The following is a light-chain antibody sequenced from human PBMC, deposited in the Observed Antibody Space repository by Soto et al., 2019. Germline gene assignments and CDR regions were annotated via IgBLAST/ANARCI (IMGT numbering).Light chain of an antibody. V-gene: IGKV3-15*01. CDR3: QQYKNWPRT. CDR1: QSVNSN. Sequence: EIVMTQSPATLSVSPGERATLSCRASQSVNSNLAWYQQKLGQAPRLLIYGASTRATGIPARFSGGGSGTEFTLTISSLQSEDFAVYYCQQYKNWPRTFGQGTKVAIK. J-gene: IGKJ1*01. CDR2: GAS.